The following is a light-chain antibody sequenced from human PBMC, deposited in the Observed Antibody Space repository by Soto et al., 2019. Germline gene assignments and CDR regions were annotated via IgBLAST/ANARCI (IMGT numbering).Light chain of an antibody. V-gene: IGLV1-51*01. CDR2: DNN. CDR1: SSNIGNNY. Sequence: QSVLTQPPSVSAAPGQKVTISCSGSSSNIGNNYVSWYQHLPGTAPKLLIYDNNKRPSEIPDRFSGSKSGTSGTLGITGLQTGDEADYYCGTWDSSLSAVVFGGGTKLTVL. J-gene: IGLJ2*01. CDR3: GTWDSSLSAVV.